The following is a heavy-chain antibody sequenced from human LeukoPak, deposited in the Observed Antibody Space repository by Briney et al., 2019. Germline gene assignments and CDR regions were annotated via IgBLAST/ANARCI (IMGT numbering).Heavy chain of an antibody. CDR2: VNPGGSVQ. V-gene: IGHV3-7*01. Sequence: GGSLRLSCIASGVAIGSSWMSWVRQSPGKRLEWVANVNPGGSVQDYVDSVTGRFTISRDNAKNSLYLQMNNLRADDTAVYYCATTFPYCSEDNCALGGQGTLVTVSS. J-gene: IGHJ1*01. CDR3: ATTFPYCSEDNCAL. CDR1: GVAIGSSW. D-gene: IGHD2-15*01.